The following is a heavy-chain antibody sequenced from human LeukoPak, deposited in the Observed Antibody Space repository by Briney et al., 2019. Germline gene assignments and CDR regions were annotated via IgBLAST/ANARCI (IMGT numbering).Heavy chain of an antibody. CDR1: GFTFSSYS. CDR3: ARTIAYCGGDCYSGFDY. Sequence: TGGSLRLSCAASGFTFSSYSMNWVRQAPGKGLEWVSYISSSSSTIYYADSVKGRFTISRDNAKNSLYLQMNSLRAEDTAVYYCARTIAYCGGDCYSGFDYWGQGTLVTVSS. D-gene: IGHD2-21*01. V-gene: IGHV3-48*01. J-gene: IGHJ4*02. CDR2: ISSSSSTI.